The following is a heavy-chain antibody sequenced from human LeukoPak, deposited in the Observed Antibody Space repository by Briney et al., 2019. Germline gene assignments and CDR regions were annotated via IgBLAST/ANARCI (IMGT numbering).Heavy chain of an antibody. CDR2: IYHSGST. V-gene: IGHV4-39*07. CDR1: GGSISSTSYY. J-gene: IGHJ5*02. D-gene: IGHD3-3*01. Sequence: SETLSLTCTVSGGSISSTSYYWGWIRQPPGKGLEWIGNIYHSGSTYYNPSLKSRVTISVDTSKNQFSLKLSSVTAADTAVYYCARDQYDFWSGYSTGTNWFDPWGQGTLVTVSS. CDR3: ARDQYDFWSGYSTGTNWFDP.